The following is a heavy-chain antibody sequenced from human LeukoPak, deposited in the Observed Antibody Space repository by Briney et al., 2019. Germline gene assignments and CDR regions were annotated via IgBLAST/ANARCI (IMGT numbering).Heavy chain of an antibody. CDR2: IYYSGST. CDR1: GGSISSSSYY. CDR3: TRGPVEYCSGGSCYDASDI. D-gene: IGHD2-15*01. J-gene: IGHJ3*02. Sequence: SETLSLTCTVSGGSISSSSYYWGWIRQPPGKGLEWIGSIYYSGSTYYNPSLKSRVTISVDTSKNQFSLKLSSATAADTAVYYCTRGPVEYCSGGSCYDASDIWGQGTLVTVSS. V-gene: IGHV4-39*07.